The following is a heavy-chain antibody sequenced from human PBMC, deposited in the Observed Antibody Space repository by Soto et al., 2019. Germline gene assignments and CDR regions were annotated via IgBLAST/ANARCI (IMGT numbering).Heavy chain of an antibody. J-gene: IGHJ4*02. CDR1: GGSLSNYY. Sequence: QVQLQQWGAGLLKPSETLSLTCAVSGGSLSNYYWSWIRQPPGKGLEWIGEIYHSGSTNYNPSHTSRVAISADTSQSQFYLNLTSVPAAGSSVYYGATSKLYFFQSSGSHHVALRFWGQGPLVTVSS. V-gene: IGHV4-34*02. D-gene: IGHD3-22*01. CDR3: ATSKLYFFQSSGSHHVALRF. CDR2: IYHSGST.